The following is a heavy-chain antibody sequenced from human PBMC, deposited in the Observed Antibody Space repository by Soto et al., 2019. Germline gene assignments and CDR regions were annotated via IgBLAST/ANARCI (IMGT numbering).Heavy chain of an antibody. CDR1: GFTFSTYT. Sequence: PVGSLRLSCASSGFTFSTYTMNWVRQAPGKGLEWVSSINGRGNYIYYAESVKGRFTISRDNAKNSLYLQMDRLRAEDTALYYCVREDGKVGTNSAFDYWGRGALVTVSS. J-gene: IGHJ4*02. V-gene: IGHV3-21*01. D-gene: IGHD1-26*01. CDR2: INGRGNYI. CDR3: VREDGKVGTNSAFDY.